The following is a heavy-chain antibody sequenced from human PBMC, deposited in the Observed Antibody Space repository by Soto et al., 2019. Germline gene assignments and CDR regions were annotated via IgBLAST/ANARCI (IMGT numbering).Heavy chain of an antibody. Sequence: QAQLVQSGGEVKKPGASVKVSCKTSGYSFTTYGISWVRQAPGQGLEWLGWISAYNGNTNYAQKLQGRVTMTTDTSTSTAYMELRSLRTDDTAVYYCARESPAPYNSYALDVWGQGSTVTVSS. CDR3: ARESPAPYNSYALDV. CDR2: ISAYNGNT. J-gene: IGHJ6*02. CDR1: GYSFTTYG. V-gene: IGHV1-18*01.